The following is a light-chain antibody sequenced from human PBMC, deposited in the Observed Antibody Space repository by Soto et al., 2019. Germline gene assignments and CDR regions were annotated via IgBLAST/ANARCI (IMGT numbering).Light chain of an antibody. CDR2: KAS. J-gene: IGKJ2*01. CDR3: HQYNSYSLT. Sequence: DIQMTQSPSTLSASVGDRVTITCRASQSISSWLAWYQHKPGKAPNLLIYKASSLESGVPSRFSGSGYGTEFTLTISSLQPDDFATYYCHQYNSYSLTFGQGTKLEIK. V-gene: IGKV1-5*03. CDR1: QSISSW.